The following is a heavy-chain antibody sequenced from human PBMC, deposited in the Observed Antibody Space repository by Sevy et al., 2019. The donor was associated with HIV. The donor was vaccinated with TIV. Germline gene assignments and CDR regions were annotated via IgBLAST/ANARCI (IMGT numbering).Heavy chain of an antibody. CDR2: INPNSGVT. J-gene: IGHJ3*02. D-gene: IGHD1-20*01. V-gene: IGHV1-2*06. Sequence: ASVKVSCKATGYMFSDYNMLWVRQAPGQGLEWMALINPNSGVTIYAQKFRGRVSLTRDTSMSTAYMELSALTSDDTAVYYCVREDNNAPRTLLSFDIWGQGTMVTVSS. CDR1: GYMFSDYN. CDR3: VREDNNAPRTLLSFDI.